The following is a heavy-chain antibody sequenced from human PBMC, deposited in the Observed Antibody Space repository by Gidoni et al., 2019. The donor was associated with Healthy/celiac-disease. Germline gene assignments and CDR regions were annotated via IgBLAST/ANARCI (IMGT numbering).Heavy chain of an antibody. V-gene: IGHV3-13*01. CDR2: IGTAGDT. Sequence: EVQLVESGGGLVQPGGSLRLSCAASAFTFSSYDMHWVRQATGKGLEWVADIGTAGDTYYPGSVKGRLTISRENAKNYLYLQMNSLRDGDTAVYYCARIAYRGGYDAFDIWGQGTMVTVSS. CDR1: AFTFSSYD. J-gene: IGHJ3*02. CDR3: ARIAYRGGYDAFDI. D-gene: IGHD5-12*01.